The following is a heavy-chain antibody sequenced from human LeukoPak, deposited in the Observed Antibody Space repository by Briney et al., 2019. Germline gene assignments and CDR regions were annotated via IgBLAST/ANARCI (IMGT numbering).Heavy chain of an antibody. D-gene: IGHD6-6*01. V-gene: IGHV4-39*01. CDR2: IYYSGTT. J-gene: IGHJ4*02. CDR3: ARHSSAARPNFDY. CDR1: VGSLSGSNYY. Sequence: PSETLSLTRTVSVGSLSGSNYYGGWIRQPPGKGREWIGCIYYSGTTYYHPSLKSRVTISVDTSKNQFSLEVTSMTAADTAVYYCARHSSAARPNFDYWGQGTLVTVSS.